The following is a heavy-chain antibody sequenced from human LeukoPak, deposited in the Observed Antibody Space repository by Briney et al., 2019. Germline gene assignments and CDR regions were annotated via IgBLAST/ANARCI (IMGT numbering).Heavy chain of an antibody. CDR1: GFTFRNYA. V-gene: IGHV3-23*01. J-gene: IGHJ5*02. CDR3: AKGAGAAQVDWFDP. D-gene: IGHD1-26*01. Sequence: GGSLRLSCAASGFTFRNYAMMWVRLAPGKGPEWVSPVSVIVDGTYYADSVTGRLTISRDNSKNTLYLQMNSLRGEDTAVYYCAKGAGAAQVDWFDPWGEGSLVTVSS. CDR2: VSVIVDGT.